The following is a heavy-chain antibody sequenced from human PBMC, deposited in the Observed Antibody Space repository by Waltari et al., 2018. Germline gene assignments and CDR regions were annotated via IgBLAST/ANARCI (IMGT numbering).Heavy chain of an antibody. Sequence: QVHLAESGGGLVIPGGSLRLSCAVSGFTFSDSYMTWIRQAPGKGLECLSYISGAGSVISYADSVKGRFTISRDNANNLLYLQLNSLRVEDTAVYYCSRDPRLLDYWGQGTLVTVSS. CDR1: GFTFSDSY. CDR2: ISGAGSVI. J-gene: IGHJ4*02. CDR3: SRDPRLLDY. V-gene: IGHV3-11*01. D-gene: IGHD3-16*01.